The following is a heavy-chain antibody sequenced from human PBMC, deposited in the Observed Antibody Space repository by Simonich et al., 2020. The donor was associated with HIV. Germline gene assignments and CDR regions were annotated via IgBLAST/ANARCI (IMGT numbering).Heavy chain of an antibody. CDR3: ARDLPIGSYFDY. CDR2: ITVYNGNT. D-gene: IGHD1-26*01. CDR1: GYTYINYG. Sequence: QVQLVQSGAEVKKPGASVKVSCKASGYTYINYGINWMRQAPGQGLEWMGRITVYNGNTDSAQKFRGRLTLTTDTSTTTAYMELRSLRSDDTAVYYCARDLPIGSYFDYWGQGTLVTVSS. J-gene: IGHJ4*02. V-gene: IGHV1-18*01.